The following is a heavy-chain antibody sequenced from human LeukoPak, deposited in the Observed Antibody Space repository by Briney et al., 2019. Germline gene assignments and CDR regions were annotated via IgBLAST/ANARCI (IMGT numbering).Heavy chain of an antibody. J-gene: IGHJ6*03. Sequence: PSQTLSLTCAVSGGSISSGGYSWSWIRQPPGKGLEWIGYIYHSGSTYYNPSLKSRVTISVDTSKNQFSLKLSSVTAADTAVYYCARTYSSSWYGDYYYYMDVWGKGTTVTVSS. CDR3: ARTYSSSWYGDYYYYMDV. D-gene: IGHD6-13*01. CDR2: IYHSGST. V-gene: IGHV4-30-2*02. CDR1: GGSISSGGYS.